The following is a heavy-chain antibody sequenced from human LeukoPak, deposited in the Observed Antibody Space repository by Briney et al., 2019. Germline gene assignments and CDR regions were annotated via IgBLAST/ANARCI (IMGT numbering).Heavy chain of an antibody. Sequence: VGSLRVSCAASRFTFDDYGMSSVRQAPGKGVEWVSGINWNGGSTGYADSVNGRFTISRDNAKNSLYLQMNSLRAEDTALYYCAREDYDYVWGSYPSGGFDPWGQGTLVTVSS. J-gene: IGHJ5*02. V-gene: IGHV3-20*04. CDR2: INWNGGST. D-gene: IGHD3-16*02. CDR1: RFTFDDYG. CDR3: AREDYDYVWGSYPSGGFDP.